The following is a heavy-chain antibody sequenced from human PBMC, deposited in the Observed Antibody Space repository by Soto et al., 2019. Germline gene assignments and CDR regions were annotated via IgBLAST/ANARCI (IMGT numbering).Heavy chain of an antibody. CDR2: IWYDGSNK. D-gene: IGHD2-2*01. CDR1: GFTFSSYG. J-gene: IGHJ6*02. CDR3: ARALVPAAMPHYYYYGMDV. V-gene: IGHV3-33*01. Sequence: QVQLVESGGGVVQPGRSLRLSCAASGFTFSSYGMHWVRQAPGKGLEWVAVIWYDGSNKYYADSVKGRFTISRDNSKNXLXXQMNSLRAEDTAVYYCARALVPAAMPHYYYYGMDVWGQGTTVTVSS.